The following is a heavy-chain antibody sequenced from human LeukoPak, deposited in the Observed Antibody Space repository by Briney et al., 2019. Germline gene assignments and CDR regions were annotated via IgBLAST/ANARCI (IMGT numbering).Heavy chain of an antibody. V-gene: IGHV4-34*01. D-gene: IGHD5/OR15-5a*01. Sequence: SETLSLTCAVYGGSFSGYYWSWIRQPPGKGLEWIGEINHSGSTNYNPSLKSRVTISVDRSKNQFSLKLSSVTAADTAVYYCARGLRPPWYFDYWGQGTLVTVSS. CDR1: GGSFSGYY. J-gene: IGHJ4*02. CDR2: INHSGST. CDR3: ARGLRPPWYFDY.